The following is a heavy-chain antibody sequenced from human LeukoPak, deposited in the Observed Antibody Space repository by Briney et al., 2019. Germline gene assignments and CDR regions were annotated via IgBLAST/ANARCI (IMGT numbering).Heavy chain of an antibody. CDR3: ARVQSHVLLWFGGLLTPGGYYFDY. Sequence: ASVKVSCKASGYTFTGYYMHWVRQAPGQGLEWMGWINPNSSGTNYAQKFQGRVTMTRDTSISTAYMELSRLRSDDTAVYYCARVQSHVLLWFGGLLTPGGYYFDYWGQGTLVTVSS. J-gene: IGHJ4*02. D-gene: IGHD3-10*01. CDR2: INPNSSGT. V-gene: IGHV1-2*02. CDR1: GYTFTGYY.